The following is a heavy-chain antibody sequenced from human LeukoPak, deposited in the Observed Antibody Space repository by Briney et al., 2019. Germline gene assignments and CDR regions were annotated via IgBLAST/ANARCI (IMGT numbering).Heavy chain of an antibody. D-gene: IGHD1-26*01. Sequence: GGSLRLSCAASGFTFSSYCMNWVRQVPGKGLEWVSSISSSSGYIYYADSVRGRFTVSRDNAKNSLYLQMNSLRAEDTAVYYCVRDRGTYRPIDYWGQGTLVTVSS. V-gene: IGHV3-21*01. CDR1: GFTFSSYC. CDR2: ISSSSGYI. J-gene: IGHJ4*02. CDR3: VRDRGTYRPIDY.